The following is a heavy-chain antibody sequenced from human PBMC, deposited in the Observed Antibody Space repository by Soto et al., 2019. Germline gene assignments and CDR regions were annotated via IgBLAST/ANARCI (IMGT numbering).Heavy chain of an antibody. D-gene: IGHD2-15*01. CDR2: ISYDGRNK. CDR1: GFTFSSYG. J-gene: IGHJ4*02. Sequence: QVQLVESGGGVVQPGRSLRLSCAASGFTFSSYGMHWVRQAPGKGLEWVAVISYDGRNKYYADSVKGRFTISRDNSKNTLYLPMNSLRAQDTAVCYCAKGEIVVVVAALVCWGQGTLVTVSS. V-gene: IGHV3-30*18. CDR3: AKGEIVVVVAALVC.